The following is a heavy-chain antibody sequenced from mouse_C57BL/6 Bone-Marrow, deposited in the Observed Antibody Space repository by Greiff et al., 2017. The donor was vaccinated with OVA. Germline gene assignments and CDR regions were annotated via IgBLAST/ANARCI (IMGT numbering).Heavy chain of an antibody. J-gene: IGHJ2*01. D-gene: IGHD2-5*01. CDR1: CYTFTSYC. CDR3: TRVGYSNGFDY. CDR2: IYPGNSDT. V-gene: IGHV1-5*01. Sequence: EVQLQQSGTVLARPGASVKMSCKTSCYTFTSYCMHWVKQRPGQGLELIGAIYPGNSDTSYNQKFKGKAKLTAVTSASTAYMELSSLTNEDSAVYYCTRVGYSNGFDYWGQGTTLTVSS.